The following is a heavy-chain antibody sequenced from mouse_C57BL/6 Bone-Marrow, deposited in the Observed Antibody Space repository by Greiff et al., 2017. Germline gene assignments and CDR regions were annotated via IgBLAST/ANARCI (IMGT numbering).Heavy chain of an antibody. CDR3: TTDCGSSDFDY. J-gene: IGHJ2*01. Sequence: VQLQPSGAELVRPGASVKLSCTASGFNIKDDYMHWVKPRPEQGLEWIGWLDPENGDTEYASKFQGKATITADTSSNTAYLQLSSLTSEDTAVYYCTTDCGSSDFDYGGQGTTLTVSS. V-gene: IGHV14-4*01. CDR1: GFNIKDDY. D-gene: IGHD1-1*01. CDR2: LDPENGDT.